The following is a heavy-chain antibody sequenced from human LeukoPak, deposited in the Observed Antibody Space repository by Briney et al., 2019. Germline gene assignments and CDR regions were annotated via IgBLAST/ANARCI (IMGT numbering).Heavy chain of an antibody. J-gene: IGHJ4*02. CDR2: ISGSGGST. V-gene: IGHV3-23*01. D-gene: IGHD4-17*01. Sequence: PGGSLRLSRAASGFTFSSYAMSWVRQAPGKGLEWVSAISGSGGSTYYADSVKGRFTISRDNSKNTLYLQMNSLRAEDTAVYYCAKDRYGDYGLCDYWGQGTLVTVSS. CDR1: GFTFSSYA. CDR3: AKDRYGDYGLCDY.